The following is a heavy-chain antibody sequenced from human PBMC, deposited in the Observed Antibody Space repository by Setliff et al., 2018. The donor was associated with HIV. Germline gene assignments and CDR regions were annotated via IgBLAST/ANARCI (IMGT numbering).Heavy chain of an antibody. D-gene: IGHD3-10*01. J-gene: IGHJ4*02. CDR1: GGTFSNYG. CDR3: ARNAGSYYGLDY. CDR2: ISAYSGNT. Sequence: ASVKVSCKAYGGTFSNYGISWVRQAPGQGLEWMGWISAYSGNTNYAQKLQGRVTMTTDTSTSTAYMELRSLRSDDTAVYYCARNAGSYYGLDYWGQGSRVTVSS. V-gene: IGHV1-18*01.